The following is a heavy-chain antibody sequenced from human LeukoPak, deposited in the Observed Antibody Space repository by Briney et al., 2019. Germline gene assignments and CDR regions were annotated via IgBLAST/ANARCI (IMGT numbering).Heavy chain of an antibody. CDR3: ARDYDFWSGYYRRWFDP. V-gene: IGHV4-39*02. J-gene: IGHJ5*02. CDR1: GASISGSSYS. Sequence: SETLSLTCTVSGASISGSSYSWGWIRQPPGKGLEWIGSIYYSGSTYYNPSLKSRVTISVDTSKNQFSLKLSSVTAADTAVYYCARDYDFWSGYYRRWFDPWGQGTLVTVSS. CDR2: IYYSGST. D-gene: IGHD3-3*01.